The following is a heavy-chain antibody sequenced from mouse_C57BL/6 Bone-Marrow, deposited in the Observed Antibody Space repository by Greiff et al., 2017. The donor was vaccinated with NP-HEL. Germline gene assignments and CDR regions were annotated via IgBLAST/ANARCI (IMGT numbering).Heavy chain of an antibody. CDR1: GYSITSGYY. J-gene: IGHJ1*03. CDR2: ISYDGST. V-gene: IGHV3-6*01. CDR3: AREGNYRWYFDV. Sequence: ESGPGLVKPSQSLSLTCSVTGYSITSGYYWNWIRQFPGNKLEWMGYISYDGSTNYTPSLKNRTSITRDTSKNQFFLKLNSVTTEDTATYYGAREGNYRWYFDVWGTGTTVTVSA. D-gene: IGHD2-1*01.